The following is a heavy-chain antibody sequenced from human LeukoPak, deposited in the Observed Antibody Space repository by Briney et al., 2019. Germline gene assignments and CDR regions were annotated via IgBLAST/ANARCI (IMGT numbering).Heavy chain of an antibody. V-gene: IGHV1-2*02. Sequence: ASVKVSCKASGYTFTGYYMHWVRQAPGQGLEWMGWINPNSGGTNYAQKVQGRVTMTRATSISTAYMELSRLRSDDTAVYYCAREVGWNYDYYYYYMDVWGKGTTVTVSS. CDR2: INPNSGGT. CDR3: AREVGWNYDYYYYYMDV. D-gene: IGHD1-7*01. CDR1: GYTFTGYY. J-gene: IGHJ6*03.